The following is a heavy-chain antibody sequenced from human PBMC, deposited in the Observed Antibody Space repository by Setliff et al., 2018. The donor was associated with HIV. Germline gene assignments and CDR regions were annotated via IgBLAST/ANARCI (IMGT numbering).Heavy chain of an antibody. V-gene: IGHV4-4*07. J-gene: IGHJ4*02. CDR2: IYTSGST. Sequence: KPSETLSLTCTVSGGSINSYYWSWIRQPAGKGLEWIGRIYTSGSTNYNPSLKSRVTMSVDTSKKQFTLNLNSVTAADTAIYYCARAPFPVAGFDYFDHWGQGTQVTVSS. CDR3: ARAPFPVAGFDYFDH. CDR1: GGSINSYY. D-gene: IGHD6-19*01.